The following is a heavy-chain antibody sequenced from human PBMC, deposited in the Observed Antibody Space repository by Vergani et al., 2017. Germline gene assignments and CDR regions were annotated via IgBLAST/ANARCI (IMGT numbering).Heavy chain of an antibody. CDR1: GVYIGSNSYY. CDR2: IYYTGTT. Sequence: QLQLQESGPGLVKPSETLSLTCTVSGVYIGSNSYYWGWIRQSPGKGLEWIGTIYYTGTTYYNEAHKSRLTISVDTSKNQFSLNLTSVTAADTAVYYCTRHGRSGWARYFQHWGQGTLVTASS. J-gene: IGHJ1*01. V-gene: IGHV4-39*01. D-gene: IGHD6-19*01. CDR3: TRHGRSGWARYFQH.